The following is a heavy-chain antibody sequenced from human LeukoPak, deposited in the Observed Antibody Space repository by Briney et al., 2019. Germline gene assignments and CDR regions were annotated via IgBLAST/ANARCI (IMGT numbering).Heavy chain of an antibody. V-gene: IGHV3-7*03. J-gene: IGHJ4*02. CDR1: GFTVSRYW. CDR3: ARDLSSRDAY. Sequence: GGSLRLSCAASGFTVSRYWMSWVRNTPGAGMEWVACIHQNGGTEYYVDSVKGRFAISTDNTKNSLYLQISSLTVEDTAVYYRARDLSSRDAYWGQGTLVTVSS. CDR2: IHQNGGTE. D-gene: IGHD6-13*01.